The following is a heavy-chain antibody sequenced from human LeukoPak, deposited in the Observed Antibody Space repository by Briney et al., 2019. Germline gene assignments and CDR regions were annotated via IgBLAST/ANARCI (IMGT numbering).Heavy chain of an antibody. Sequence: GESLKISCKGSGYSFTSYWIGWVRQMPGKGLEWMGRIDPSDSYTNYSPSFQGHVTISADKSISTAYLQWSSLKASDTAMYYCARHRGSYYDILTGYYIRSDWFDPWGQGTLVTVSS. CDR3: ARHRGSYYDILTGYYIRSDWFDP. CDR1: GYSFTSYW. J-gene: IGHJ5*02. CDR2: IDPSDSYT. D-gene: IGHD3-9*01. V-gene: IGHV5-10-1*01.